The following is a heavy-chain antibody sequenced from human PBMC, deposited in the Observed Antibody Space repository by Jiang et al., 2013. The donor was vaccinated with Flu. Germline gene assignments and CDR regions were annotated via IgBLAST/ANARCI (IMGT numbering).Heavy chain of an antibody. V-gene: IGHV4-34*01. Sequence: LSLTCAVYGGSFSGYYWSWIRQPPGKGLEWIGEINHSGSTNYNPSLKSRVTISVDTSKNQFSLKLSSVTAADTAVYYCARRGSSWYWYFDYWGQGTLVTVSS. CDR2: INHSGST. CDR1: GGSFSGYY. D-gene: IGHD6-13*01. J-gene: IGHJ4*02. CDR3: ARRGSSWYWYFDY.